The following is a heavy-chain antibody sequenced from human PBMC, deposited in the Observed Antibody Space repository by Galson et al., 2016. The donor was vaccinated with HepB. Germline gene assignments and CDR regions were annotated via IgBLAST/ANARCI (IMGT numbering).Heavy chain of an antibody. CDR2: ITSRSTYM. J-gene: IGHJ4*02. D-gene: IGHD3-16*01. CDR1: GFTFGSHY. CDR3: GKHGGFDY. V-gene: IGHV3-21*04. Sequence: SLRLSCAASGFTFGSHYMNWVRQAPGKGLEWVSSITSRSTYMNYADFAKGRFTISRDNSKNTLYLYMNSLSAGDTALYYCGKHGGFDYWGQGALVTVSS.